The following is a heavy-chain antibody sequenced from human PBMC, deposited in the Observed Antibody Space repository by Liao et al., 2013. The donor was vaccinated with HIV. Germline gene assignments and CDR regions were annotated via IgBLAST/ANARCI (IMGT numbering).Heavy chain of an antibody. D-gene: IGHD3-9*01. Sequence: QVQLQQWGAGLLKPSETLSLTCAVYGGSFSGYYWSWVRQPTGKGLEWIGEINQSGSTNYNPSLKSRVTISVDTSKNQFSLKLSSVTAADTAVYYCARGSRYFDWILSGPRLITDAFSLWGQGTMVTVSS. CDR3: ARGSRYFDWILSGPRLITDAFSL. CDR2: INQSGST. CDR1: GGSFSGYY. J-gene: IGHJ3*01. V-gene: IGHV4-34*02.